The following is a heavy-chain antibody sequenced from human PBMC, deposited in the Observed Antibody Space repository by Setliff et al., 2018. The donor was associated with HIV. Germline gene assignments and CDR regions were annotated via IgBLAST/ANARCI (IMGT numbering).Heavy chain of an antibody. CDR3: ATDCAVVGGTGSLDS. CDR1: GFTFSSFA. V-gene: IGHV3-23*01. CDR2: ISGSGGNT. Sequence: GGSLRLSCEASGFTFSSFAMNWVRQAPGKGLEWVSSISGSGGNTYYRESVKGRFTVSRDNSNNTVYLQMNSLRVEDTAVYYCATDCAVVGGTGSLDSWGQGTLVTVSS. D-gene: IGHD1-26*01. J-gene: IGHJ4*02.